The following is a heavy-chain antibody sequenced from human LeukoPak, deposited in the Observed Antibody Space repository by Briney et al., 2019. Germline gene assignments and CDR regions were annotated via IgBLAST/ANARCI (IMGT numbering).Heavy chain of an antibody. J-gene: IGHJ6*02. CDR3: ARAQSSYDFWSGLYYYGMDV. V-gene: IGHV1-69*13. CDR1: GGTFSSYA. D-gene: IGHD3-3*01. CDR2: IIPIFGTA. Sequence: SVKVSCKASGGTFSSYAISWVRQAPGQGLEWMGGIIPIFGTANYAQKFQGRVTITADESTSTAYMELSSLRSEDTAVYYCARAQSSYDFWSGLYYYGMDVWGQGTTVTVS.